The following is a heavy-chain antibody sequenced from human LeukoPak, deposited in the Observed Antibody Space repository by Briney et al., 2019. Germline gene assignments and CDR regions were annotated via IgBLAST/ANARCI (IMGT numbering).Heavy chain of an antibody. CDR1: GHSISSGYY. V-gene: IGHV4-38-2*01. D-gene: IGHD5-18*01. Sequence: SETLSLTCAVSGHSISSGYYWGWIRQSPGKGLEWIGTVYHTGNTYYNPSLKSRVTISIDTPKNQFSLKLSSVTAAETAIYYCERSGYSFGNAFDIWGQGTVVTVSS. CDR3: ERSGYSFGNAFDI. CDR2: VYHTGNT. J-gene: IGHJ3*02.